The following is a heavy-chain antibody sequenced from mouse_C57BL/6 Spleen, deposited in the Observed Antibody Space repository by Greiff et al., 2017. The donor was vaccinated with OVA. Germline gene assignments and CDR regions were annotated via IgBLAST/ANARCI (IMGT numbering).Heavy chain of an antibody. J-gene: IGHJ1*03. D-gene: IGHD4-1*01. Sequence: QVQLKQPGAELVMPGASVKLSCKASGYTFTSYWMHWVKQRPGQGLEWIGEIDPSDSYTNYNQKFKGKSTLTVDKSSSTAYMQLSSLTSEDSAVYYCARYGTATGIGDVWGTGTTVTVSS. V-gene: IGHV1-69*01. CDR3: ARYGTATGIGDV. CDR2: IDPSDSYT. CDR1: GYTFTSYW.